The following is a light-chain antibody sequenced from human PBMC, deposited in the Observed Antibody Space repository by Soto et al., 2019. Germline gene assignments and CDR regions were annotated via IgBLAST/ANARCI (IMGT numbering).Light chain of an antibody. V-gene: IGLV1-44*01. CDR2: SNN. CDR3: AAWDDSLNGYV. Sequence: QSVLTQPPSASGTPGQRVTISCSGSTSNIGSNTVNWFQQLPGTAPKLLIHSNNQRPSGVPGRFSGSKSGTSASLAISGLQSEDEADYFCAAWDDSLNGYVFGTGTKVTAL. J-gene: IGLJ1*01. CDR1: TSNIGSNT.